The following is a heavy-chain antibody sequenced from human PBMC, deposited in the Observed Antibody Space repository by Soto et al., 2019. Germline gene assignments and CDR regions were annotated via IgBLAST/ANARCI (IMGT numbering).Heavy chain of an antibody. J-gene: IGHJ4*02. V-gene: IGHV2-26*01. CDR2: IFSNDEK. CDR3: ARHSGTYSPLDY. Sequence: QVTLKESGPVLVNPTETLTLTCTVSGFSLSNARMGVSWIRQPPGKALEWLAHIFSNDEKSYSTSLNSRLTISKDTSKSQVVLTMTNMDPVDTATYYCARHSGTYSPLDYWGQGTLVTVSS. CDR1: GFSLSNARMG. D-gene: IGHD1-26*01.